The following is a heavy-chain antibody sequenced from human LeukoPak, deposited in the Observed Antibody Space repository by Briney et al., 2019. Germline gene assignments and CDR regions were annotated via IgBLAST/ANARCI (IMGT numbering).Heavy chain of an antibody. CDR3: ARGRDTAMASFDY. CDR1: GGTFSSYA. J-gene: IGHJ4*02. D-gene: IGHD5-18*01. V-gene: IGHV1-69*04. CDR2: IIPILGIA. Sequence: SVTVSCKASGGTFSSYAISWVRQAPGQGLEWMGRIIPILGIANYAQKFQGRVTITADKSTSTPYMELSSLRSEDTVVYYCARGRDTAMASFDYWGQGTLVTVSS.